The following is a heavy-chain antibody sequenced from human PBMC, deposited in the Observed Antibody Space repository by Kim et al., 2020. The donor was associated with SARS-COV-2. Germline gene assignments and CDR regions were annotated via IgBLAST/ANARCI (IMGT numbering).Heavy chain of an antibody. CDR1: GFTFSSYA. CDR2: ISGSGGST. J-gene: IGHJ3*02. CDR3: AKSLGGALRYFDWPWDHDAFDI. D-gene: IGHD3-9*01. Sequence: GGSLRLSCAASGFTFSSYAMSWVRQAPGKGLEWVSAISGSGGSTYYADSVKGRFTISRDNSKNTLYLQMNSLRAEDTAVYYCAKSLGGALRYFDWPWDHDAFDIWGQGTMVTVSS. V-gene: IGHV3-23*01.